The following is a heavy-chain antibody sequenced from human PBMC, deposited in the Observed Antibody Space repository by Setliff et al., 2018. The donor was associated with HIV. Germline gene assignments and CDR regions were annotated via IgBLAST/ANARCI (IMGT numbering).Heavy chain of an antibody. CDR3: ARHLTYDTIPSLTAYGLDV. D-gene: IGHD3-22*01. Sequence: PSETLSLTCSVSGVSIRTSYWSWVRQVPGKGPEWIGNAYYGGSTDYNTYNPSLKSRVTVIIDIYKNQMSLNLRSGTAADTAVYYCARHLTYDTIPSLTAYGLDVWGQGTTVTVSS. V-gene: IGHV4-59*01. CDR1: GVSIRTSY. CDR2: AYYGGSTDYN. J-gene: IGHJ6*02.